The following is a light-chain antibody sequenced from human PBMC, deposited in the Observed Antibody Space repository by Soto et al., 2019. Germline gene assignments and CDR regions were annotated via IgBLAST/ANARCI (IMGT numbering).Light chain of an antibody. CDR1: QSISSW. CDR2: KAS. V-gene: IGKV1-5*03. Sequence: VYNSVSTLSAYVGDRVTITCRASQSISSWLAWYQQKPGKAPKLLIYKASSLQSGVPSRFSGSGSGTEFTLTISSLQPDDFATYYCQQYVTAFRAFGQGTKV. J-gene: IGKJ1*01. CDR3: QQYVTAFRA.